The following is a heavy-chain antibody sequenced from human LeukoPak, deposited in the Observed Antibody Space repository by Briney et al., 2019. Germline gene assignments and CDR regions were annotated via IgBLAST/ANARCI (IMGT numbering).Heavy chain of an antibody. CDR1: GFTFNNYA. CDR3: ASTIVGTTPAVDY. J-gene: IGHJ4*02. CDR2: ISGSGGAT. Sequence: GGSLRLSCAASGFTFNNYAMTWVRQAPGKGLQWVSTISGSGGATYYADSVKGRFTISRDNSKSTLYVEMNSLRAEDTAVYYCASTIVGTTPAVDYWGQGTLVTVSS. D-gene: IGHD1-26*01. V-gene: IGHV3-23*01.